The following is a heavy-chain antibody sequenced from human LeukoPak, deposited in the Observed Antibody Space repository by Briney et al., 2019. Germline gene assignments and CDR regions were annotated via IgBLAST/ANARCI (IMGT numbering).Heavy chain of an antibody. D-gene: IGHD3-9*01. V-gene: IGHV3-30*18. J-gene: IGHJ4*02. Sequence: GGSLRLSCAASGFTFSSYWMSWVRQAPGKGLEWVAVISYDGSNKYYADSVKGRFTISRDNSKNTLYLQMNSLRAEDTAVYYCAKAGRYFDWLSLDYWGQGTLVTVSS. CDR1: GFTFSSYW. CDR2: ISYDGSNK. CDR3: AKAGRYFDWLSLDY.